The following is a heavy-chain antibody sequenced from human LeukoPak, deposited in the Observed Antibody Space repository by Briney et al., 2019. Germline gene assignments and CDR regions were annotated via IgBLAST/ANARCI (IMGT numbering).Heavy chain of an antibody. CDR3: VRGYCSGATCYHFDY. D-gene: IGHD2-15*01. Sequence: PSETLSLTCTVSGGSVSSGSYYWSWIRQPPGKGLEWIGYIYYSGSTNYNPSLKSRVTISVDTSKNQFSLKLSSVTAADTAVYYCVRGYCSGATCYHFDYWGQGTLVTVSS. CDR1: GGSVSSGSYY. J-gene: IGHJ4*02. CDR2: IYYSGST. V-gene: IGHV4-61*01.